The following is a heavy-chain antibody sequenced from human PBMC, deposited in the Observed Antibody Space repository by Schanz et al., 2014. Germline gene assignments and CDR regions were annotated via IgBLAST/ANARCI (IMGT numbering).Heavy chain of an antibody. D-gene: IGHD3-3*01. V-gene: IGHV3-48*04. J-gene: IGHJ4*02. Sequence: EVQLLESGGGLVQPGGSLRLSCAASGFTFSSYAMSWVRQAPGKGLEWVSYISGSSRTIYYADSMKGRFTISRDNAKNSLFLHMNSLRAEDTAVYYCVRDSFFAFDYWGQGTLVTVSS. CDR1: GFTFSSYA. CDR2: ISGSSRTI. CDR3: VRDSFFAFDY.